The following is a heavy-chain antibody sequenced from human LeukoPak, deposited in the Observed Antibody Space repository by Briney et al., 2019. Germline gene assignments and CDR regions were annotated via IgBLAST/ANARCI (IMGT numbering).Heavy chain of an antibody. V-gene: IGHV4-39*02. CDR3: ANLFPYSSSQSTDY. CDR1: GGSVLSTTNY. Sequence: PSETLSLTCTVSGGSVLSTTNYWGWIRQPPGKGLEWIGSVYYSGSTYHNPSLKSRVTISIDTSNNHFSLKLTSVTAADTAVYYCANLFPYSSSQSTDYWGQGTLVTVSS. CDR2: VYYSGST. D-gene: IGHD6-13*01. J-gene: IGHJ4*02.